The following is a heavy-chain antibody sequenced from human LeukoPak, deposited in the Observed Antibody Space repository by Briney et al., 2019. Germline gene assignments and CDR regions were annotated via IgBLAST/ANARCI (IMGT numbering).Heavy chain of an antibody. CDR1: GFTFSSYG. V-gene: IGHV3-30*18. CDR2: ISHDGSNK. Sequence: GGSLRLSCAASGFTFSSYGMHWVRQAPGKGLEWVAVISHDGSNKYYADSVKGRFTISRDNSKNTLYLQMNSLRAEDTAVYYCAKDRNGELYYYYYGMDVWGKGTTVTVSS. CDR3: AKDRNGELYYYYYGMDV. D-gene: IGHD1-26*01. J-gene: IGHJ6*04.